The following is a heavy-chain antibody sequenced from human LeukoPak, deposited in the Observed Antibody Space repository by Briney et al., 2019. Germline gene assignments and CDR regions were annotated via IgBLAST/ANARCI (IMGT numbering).Heavy chain of an antibody. CDR3: ASGPNSGLNWFDP. Sequence: PSETLSLTCTVSGGSISSSSYYWDWIRQPPGKGLEWIGSIYYSGSTYYNPSLKSRVTISVDTSKNQFSLKLSSVTAADTAVYYCASGPNSGLNWFDPWGQGTLVTVSS. D-gene: IGHD6-19*01. CDR1: GGSISSSSYY. V-gene: IGHV4-39*07. CDR2: IYYSGST. J-gene: IGHJ5*02.